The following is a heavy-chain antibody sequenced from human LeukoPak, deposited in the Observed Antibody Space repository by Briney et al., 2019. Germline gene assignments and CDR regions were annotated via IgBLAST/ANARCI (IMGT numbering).Heavy chain of an antibody. J-gene: IGHJ3*01. CDR2: ISSSGSTL. CDR3: ASGRFGELLFRAV. Sequence: PGGSLRLSCAASGFTFSSYEMNWVRQAPGKGLEWISYISSSGSTLYHADSVKGRFTISRDNAESSLYLQMNSLRAEDTAVYYCASGRFGELLFRAVWGQGTMVTVSS. V-gene: IGHV3-48*03. D-gene: IGHD3-10*01. CDR1: GFTFSSYE.